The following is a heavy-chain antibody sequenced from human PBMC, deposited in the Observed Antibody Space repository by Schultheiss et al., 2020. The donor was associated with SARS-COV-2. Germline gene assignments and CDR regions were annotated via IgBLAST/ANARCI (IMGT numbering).Heavy chain of an antibody. CDR2: INPNSGDA. V-gene: IGHV1-2*04. D-gene: IGHD3-16*01. Sequence: ASVKVSCKASGGTFSSYGISWVRQAPGQGLEWMGWINPNSGDANYAQRFQGSVTMTRDTSISTAYMELNRLRSDDTAVYYCARSGRTWGGVSALYSFDSWGQGTLVTVSS. CDR3: ARSGRTWGGVSALYSFDS. CDR1: GGTFSSYG. J-gene: IGHJ4*02.